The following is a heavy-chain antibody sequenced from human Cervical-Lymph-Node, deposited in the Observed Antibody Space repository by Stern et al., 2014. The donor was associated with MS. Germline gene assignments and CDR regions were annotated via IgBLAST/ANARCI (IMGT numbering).Heavy chain of an antibody. Sequence: VQLVESGPGLVKPSQTLSLTCTVSGGSISSGSYYWSWIRQPAGKGLEWIGRIYTRGSTNYNPSLKSRVTISVATSKNPVSLKLSSVTAADTAVYYCARVIAAAAFDYWGQGTLVTVSS. CDR2: IYTRGST. CDR1: GGSISSGSYY. V-gene: IGHV4-61*02. J-gene: IGHJ4*02. CDR3: ARVIAAAAFDY. D-gene: IGHD6-13*01.